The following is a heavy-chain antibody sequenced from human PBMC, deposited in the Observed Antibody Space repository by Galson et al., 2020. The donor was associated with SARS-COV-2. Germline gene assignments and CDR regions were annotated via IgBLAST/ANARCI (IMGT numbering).Heavy chain of an antibody. CDR2: IYPGDSDT. J-gene: IGHJ4*02. V-gene: IGHV5-51*01. D-gene: IGHD5-12*01. CDR1: GYSFTTYW. Sequence: KVSCKGSGYSFTTYWIGWVRQMPGKGLEWMGIIYPGDSDTRYSPSFQGQVTISADKSISTAYLQWSSLKASDTAMYYCARQVGIVATNYVDYWGRGTLISVSS. CDR3: ARQVGIVATNYVDY.